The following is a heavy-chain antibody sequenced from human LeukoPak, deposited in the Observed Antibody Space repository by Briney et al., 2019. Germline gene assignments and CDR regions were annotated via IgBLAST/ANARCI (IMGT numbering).Heavy chain of an antibody. D-gene: IGHD6-19*01. CDR3: VRWRQWLATSRHED. CDR1: GFTVSSSY. Sequence: PGGSLRLSCAASGFTVSSSYMSWVRQAPGKGLEWVSVIYSGGSTYYADSVKGRFTISRDNAKNSLYLQMNSLRAEDTAVYYCVRWRQWLATSRHEDWGQGTLVTVSS. J-gene: IGHJ4*02. V-gene: IGHV3-53*01. CDR2: IYSGGST.